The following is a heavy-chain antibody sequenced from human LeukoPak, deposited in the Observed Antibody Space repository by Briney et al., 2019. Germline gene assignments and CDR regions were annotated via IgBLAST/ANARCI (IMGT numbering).Heavy chain of an antibody. CDR1: GFTFSSYW. J-gene: IGHJ6*03. V-gene: IGHV3-74*01. CDR3: ARGGSYSVYYYYMDV. Sequence: SGGSLRLSCAASGFTFSSYWMHWVRQAPGKGLVWVSRINSDGSSTSYADSVRGRFTISRDNAKNTLYLQMNSLRAEDTAVYYCARGGSYSVYYYYMDVWGKGTTVTVSS. CDR2: INSDGSST. D-gene: IGHD1-26*01.